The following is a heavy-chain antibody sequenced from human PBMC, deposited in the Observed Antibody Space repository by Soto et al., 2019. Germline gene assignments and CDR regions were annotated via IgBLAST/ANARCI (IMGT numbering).Heavy chain of an antibody. CDR1: GGSISSGGYS. CDR2: IYHSGST. CDR3: ARLPSP. J-gene: IGHJ5*02. Sequence: QLQLQESGSGLVKPSQTLSLTCAVSGGSISSGGYSWSWIRQPPGKGLEWIGYIYHSGSTYYNPSLKTRVTRTVDRSKNQFALKLSSVTPADTAVQYCARLPSPCGQGTLVSVSS. V-gene: IGHV4-30-2*01.